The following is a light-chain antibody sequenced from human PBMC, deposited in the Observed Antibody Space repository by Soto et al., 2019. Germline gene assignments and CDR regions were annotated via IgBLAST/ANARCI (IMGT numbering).Light chain of an antibody. CDR3: QQCDRSPWT. Sequence: EIVLTQSPGTLSLSPGERTTLSCRASQSVTSTYLAWYQQKPGQAPRLLIYGASSRATGIPDRFSGSGSGTDFTLTISRVESEDFAVYYCQQCDRSPWTFGQGTTVEI. CDR1: QSVTSTY. CDR2: GAS. V-gene: IGKV3-20*01. J-gene: IGKJ1*01.